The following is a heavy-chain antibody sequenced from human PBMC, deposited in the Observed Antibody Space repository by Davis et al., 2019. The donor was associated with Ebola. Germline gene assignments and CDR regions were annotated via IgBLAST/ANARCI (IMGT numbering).Heavy chain of an antibody. J-gene: IGHJ4*02. CDR1: GYSFTNYW. V-gene: IGHV5-51*01. Sequence: GESLKISCKGSGYSFTNYWIGWVRQMPGKGLEWLGIIFPGDSDTRYSPSFQGQVTISADRSISTAYLQWSSLKASDTAMYYCARHRPMSLGYRYFDYWGQGTLVTVSS. CDR3: ARHRPMSLGYRYFDY. D-gene: IGHD5-12*01. CDR2: IFPGDSDT.